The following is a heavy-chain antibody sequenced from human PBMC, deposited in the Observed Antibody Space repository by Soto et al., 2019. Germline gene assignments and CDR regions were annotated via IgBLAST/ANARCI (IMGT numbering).Heavy chain of an antibody. CDR2: IYHSGTT. J-gene: IGHJ4*02. CDR1: GGSIRNYY. V-gene: IGHV4-59*08. D-gene: IGHD1-26*01. Sequence: PSETLSLTCTVSGGSIRNYYWSWIRQPPGKGLEWIGNIYHSGTTNYNPSLKSRVTISIDTPKIQFSLKLTSVTAADTAVYYCATDDSGRYLPYYFAFWAQGALVPVSS. CDR3: ATDDSGRYLPYYFAF.